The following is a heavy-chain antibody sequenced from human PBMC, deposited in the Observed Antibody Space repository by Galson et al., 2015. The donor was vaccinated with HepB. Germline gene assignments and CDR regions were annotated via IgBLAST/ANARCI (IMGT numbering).Heavy chain of an antibody. D-gene: IGHD2-8*01. Sequence: SVKVSCKASGYTFTGYYMHWVRQAPGQGLEWMGRINPNSGGTNYAQKFQGRVTMTRDTSISTAYMELSRLRSEDTAVYYCATDLMVAPSNGYMDVWGKGTTVTVSS. J-gene: IGHJ6*03. CDR2: INPNSGGT. CDR1: GYTFTGYY. CDR3: ATDLMVAPSNGYMDV. V-gene: IGHV1-2*06.